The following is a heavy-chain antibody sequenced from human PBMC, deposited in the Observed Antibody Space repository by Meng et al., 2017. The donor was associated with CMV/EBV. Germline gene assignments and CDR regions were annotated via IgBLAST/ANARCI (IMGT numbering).Heavy chain of an antibody. CDR1: GFTFSSYW. J-gene: IGHJ4*02. CDR2: IKQDGSEK. D-gene: IGHD1-26*01. V-gene: IGHV3-7*01. CDR3: AREGWEQRGFDY. Sequence: GESLKISCAASGFTFSSYWMSWVRQASGKGLEWVANIKQDGSEKYYVDSVKGRFTISRDNAKNSLYLQMNSLRAEDTAVYYCAREGWEQRGFDYWGQGTLVTVSS.